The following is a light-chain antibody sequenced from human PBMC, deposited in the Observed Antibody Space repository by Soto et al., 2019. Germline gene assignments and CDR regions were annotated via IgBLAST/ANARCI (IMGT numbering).Light chain of an antibody. CDR3: FSYTSSTMYV. CDR1: SSDIGGYKY. V-gene: IGLV2-14*03. J-gene: IGLJ1*01. Sequence: QSALTQPASLSGSPGQSITISCTGSSSDIGGYKYVSWYQHHPGKAPQLIIFDVINRPSGVSNRFSGSKSGNTASLTIFGLQAEDEAAYYCFSYTSSTMYVFGTGTKLTVL. CDR2: DVI.